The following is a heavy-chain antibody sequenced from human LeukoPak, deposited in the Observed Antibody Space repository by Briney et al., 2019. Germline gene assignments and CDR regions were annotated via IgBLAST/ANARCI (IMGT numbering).Heavy chain of an antibody. V-gene: IGHV3-7*03. Sequence: GGSLRLSCAASGFTFSSYWMSWVRQAPGKGLEWVANIKQDGSGKYYVDSVKGRFTISRDNAKNSLYLQMNSLRAEDTAVYYCARTGGSGSLEYYYYGMDVWGKGTTVTVSS. D-gene: IGHD3-10*01. CDR3: ARTGGSGSLEYYYYGMDV. CDR1: GFTFSSYW. CDR2: IKQDGSGK. J-gene: IGHJ6*04.